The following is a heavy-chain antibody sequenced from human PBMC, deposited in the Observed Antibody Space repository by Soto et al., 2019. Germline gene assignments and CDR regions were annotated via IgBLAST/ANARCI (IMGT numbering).Heavy chain of an antibody. V-gene: IGHV3-23*01. J-gene: IGHJ4*02. Sequence: SLRLSFAASGFMFSIHVISCVSQASGWGPELAPASATSSGIGSRTYYADSVKGRFKIYRDNSKSTLYFQMKRLRADDTAVYYCAKGGDYYDLLTGYTRDNYYFDYWGQGAKASVSS. CDR2: SATSSGIGSRT. CDR3: AKGGDYYDLLTGYTRDNYYFDY. D-gene: IGHD3-9*01. CDR1: GFMFSIHV.